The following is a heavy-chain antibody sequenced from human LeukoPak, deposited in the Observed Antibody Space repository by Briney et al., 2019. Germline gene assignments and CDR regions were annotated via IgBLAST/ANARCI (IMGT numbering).Heavy chain of an antibody. CDR3: VFSMVRGVIMKD. V-gene: IGHV1-18*01. J-gene: IGHJ4*02. CDR2: NSAYNGNT. D-gene: IGHD3-10*01. Sequence: ASVKVSFKASGYTFTSYGISWVRQAPGQGLEWMGWNSAYNGNTNYAQKLQGRVTMTTDTSTSTAYMELRSLRSDDTAVYYCVFSMVRGVIMKDWGQGTLVTVSS. CDR1: GYTFTSYG.